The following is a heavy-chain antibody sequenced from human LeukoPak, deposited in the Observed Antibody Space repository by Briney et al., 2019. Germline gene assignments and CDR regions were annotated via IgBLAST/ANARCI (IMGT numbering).Heavy chain of an antibody. V-gene: IGHV4-4*07. Sequence: SETLSLTCTVSGGSISSYYWSWIRQPTGKGLEWIGRIYASGSTYYNPSLKSRVTMSVDTSKNQFSLKLNSVTAADTAVYYCARSSGWYWFDPWGQGTLVTVSS. J-gene: IGHJ5*02. CDR1: GGSISSYY. D-gene: IGHD6-19*01. CDR2: IYASGST. CDR3: ARSSGWYWFDP.